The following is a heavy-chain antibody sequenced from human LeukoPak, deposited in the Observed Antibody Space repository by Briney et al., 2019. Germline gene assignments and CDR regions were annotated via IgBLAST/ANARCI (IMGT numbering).Heavy chain of an antibody. CDR1: GFTFSSYS. Sequence: GGSLRLSCAASGFTFSSYSMNWVRQAPGKGQEWVSSISSASTYIYYADSVKGRFTISRDNAKNSLYLQMNSLRAEDTAMYYCARLVWDTTMADGDIDSWGQGTLLIVSS. V-gene: IGHV3-21*01. CDR3: ARLVWDTTMADGDIDS. CDR2: ISSASTYI. J-gene: IGHJ4*02. D-gene: IGHD5-18*01.